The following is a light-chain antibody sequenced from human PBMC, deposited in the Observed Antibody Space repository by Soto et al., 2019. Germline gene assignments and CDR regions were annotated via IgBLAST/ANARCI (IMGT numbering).Light chain of an antibody. V-gene: IGKV1-9*01. J-gene: IGKJ3*01. CDR3: QQLNSYPNT. CDR1: QGISSY. Sequence: IQLTQSPSSLSASVGDRVTITCRASQGISSYLAWYQQKPGKAPKLLIYAASTLQSGVPSRFSGSGSGTDFTLTISSLQPEDFATYYCQQLNSYPNTCGPGTKVDIK. CDR2: AAS.